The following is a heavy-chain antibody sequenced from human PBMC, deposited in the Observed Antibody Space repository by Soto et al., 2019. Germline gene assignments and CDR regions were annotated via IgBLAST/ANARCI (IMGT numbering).Heavy chain of an antibody. J-gene: IGHJ3*01. CDR2: IIPIFDTP. V-gene: IGHV1-69*06. CDR3: ATDMSAATWTGAFDV. D-gene: IGHD6-13*01. Sequence: QVQLVQSGAGVKKPGSSVRVACKPSGGTFSSYAVNWVRQAPGHGLEWMGGIIPIFDTPNYEQKFQGRVSISVDKRASTVYMELYSLTSEDTAIYYCATDMSAATWTGAFDVWGQGTMVTVYS. CDR1: GGTFSSYA.